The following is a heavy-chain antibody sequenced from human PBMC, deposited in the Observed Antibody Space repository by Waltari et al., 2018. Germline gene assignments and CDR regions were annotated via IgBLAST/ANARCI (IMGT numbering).Heavy chain of an antibody. Sequence: QLQLQESGPGLVKPSETLSLTCTVSGGSISSESYYWGWIRQPPGKGLGWIGIISYSGRTYYNPSLKSRVTISVDTSKNQFSLKLSSVTAADTAVYYCARLSYHIVTGYGWFDPWGLGTLVTVSS. D-gene: IGHD3-9*01. J-gene: IGHJ5*02. V-gene: IGHV4-39*01. CDR3: ARLSYHIVTGYGWFDP. CDR2: ISYSGRT. CDR1: GGSISSESYY.